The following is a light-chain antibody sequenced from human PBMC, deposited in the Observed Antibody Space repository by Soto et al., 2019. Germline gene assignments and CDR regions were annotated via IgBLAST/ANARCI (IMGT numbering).Light chain of an antibody. V-gene: IGKV3-20*01. CDR3: QQYNNWWT. CDR1: QSVSSSY. Sequence: EIVLTQSPGTLSLSPGERATLSCRASQSVSSSYLAWYQQKPGQAPRLLIYAASSRATGIPDRFSGSGSGTDFTLTISSLEAEDSAVYYCQQYNNWWTFGQGTKVDIK. J-gene: IGKJ1*01. CDR2: AAS.